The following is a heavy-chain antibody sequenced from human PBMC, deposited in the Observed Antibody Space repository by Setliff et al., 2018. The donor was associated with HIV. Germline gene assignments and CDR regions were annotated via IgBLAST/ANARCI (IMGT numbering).Heavy chain of an antibody. Sequence: TSETLSLTCAVSGYSISSGCYWGWIRQPPGKGLEWIGSMYHTGSTHYNPSLQSRVTISVDKSKSQFSLKLTSVTAADTAVYYCARNHYYGSGKNRWFDPWGQGMLVTVSS. J-gene: IGHJ5*02. CDR2: MYHTGST. D-gene: IGHD3-10*01. CDR3: ARNHYYGSGKNRWFDP. CDR1: GYSISSGCY. V-gene: IGHV4-38-2*01.